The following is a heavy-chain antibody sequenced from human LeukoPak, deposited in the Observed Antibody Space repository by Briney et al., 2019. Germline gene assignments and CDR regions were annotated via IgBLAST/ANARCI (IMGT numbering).Heavy chain of an antibody. CDR1: GGSISSYY. V-gene: IGHV4-4*07. CDR3: ARGSDFWSGPSVDIAY. J-gene: IGHJ4*02. Sequence: TPSETLSLTCTVSGGSISSYYWSWIRQPAGKGLEWIGRIYTSGSTNYNPSLKSRVTMSVDTSKNQFSLTLSSVTAADTAVYYCARGSDFWSGPSVDIAYWGQGTLVTVSS. D-gene: IGHD3-3*01. CDR2: IYTSGST.